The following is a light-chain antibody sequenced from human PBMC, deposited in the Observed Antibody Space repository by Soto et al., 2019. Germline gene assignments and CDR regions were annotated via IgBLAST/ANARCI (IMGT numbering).Light chain of an antibody. CDR1: QSVSSSC. CDR3: PQYGCSPFT. CDR2: GAS. J-gene: IGKJ3*01. V-gene: IGKV3-20*01. Sequence: EIVLTQSPGTLSLSPGERATLSCRASQSVSSSCLAWYQQKPGQAPRLLIYGASSRATCIPDRFSGSGSATDFTLTIKSLEPEDFAVYYCPQYGCSPFTFGPGTKVDIK.